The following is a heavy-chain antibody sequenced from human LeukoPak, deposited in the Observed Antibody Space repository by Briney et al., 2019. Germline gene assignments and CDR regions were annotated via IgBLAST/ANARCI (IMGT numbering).Heavy chain of an antibody. V-gene: IGHV1-46*03. CDR2: INPSGGST. CDR1: GYTFTSYY. CDR3: ARNFYSSGMLTYFDY. D-gene: IGHD6-19*01. Sequence: ASVKVSCKASGYTFTSYYMHWVRQAPGQGLEWRGIINPSGGSTSYAQKFQGRVTMTRDTSTSTVYMELSSLRSEDTAVYYCARNFYSSGMLTYFDYWGQGTLDTVSS. J-gene: IGHJ4*02.